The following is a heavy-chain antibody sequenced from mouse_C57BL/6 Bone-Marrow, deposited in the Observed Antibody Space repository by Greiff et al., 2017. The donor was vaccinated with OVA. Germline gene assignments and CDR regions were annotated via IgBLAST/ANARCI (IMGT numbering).Heavy chain of an antibody. D-gene: IGHD1-1*01. J-gene: IGHJ4*01. CDR2: IHPSDSDT. CDR1: GYTFTSYW. V-gene: IGHV1-74*01. Sequence: QVQLQQPGAELVKPGASVKVSCKASGYTFTSYWMHWVKQRPGQGLEWIGRIHPSDSDTNYNQKFKGKATLTVDKSSSTAYMQLSSLTSEDSAVYYCASIITTVVAPYYAMDYWGQGTSVTVSS. CDR3: ASIITTVVAPYYAMDY.